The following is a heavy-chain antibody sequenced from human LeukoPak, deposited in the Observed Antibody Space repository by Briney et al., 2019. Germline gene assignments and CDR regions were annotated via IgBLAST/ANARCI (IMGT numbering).Heavy chain of an antibody. CDR3: ARLVPTIVVVPAVMGDDAFDI. CDR2: FYNRGTT. D-gene: IGHD2-2*01. J-gene: IGHJ3*02. V-gene: IGHV4-39*07. Sequence: SETLSLTCTVSGGSISSSSWYWGWIRQPPGKGLEWIGTFYNRGTTHYDPSLKSRVTISVDTSKNPFSLNLSSVTAADSAVYYCARLVPTIVVVPAVMGDDAFDIWGQGTMVTVSS. CDR1: GGSISSSSWY.